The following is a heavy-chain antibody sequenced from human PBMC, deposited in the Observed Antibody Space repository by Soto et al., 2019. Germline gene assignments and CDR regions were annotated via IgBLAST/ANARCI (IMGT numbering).Heavy chain of an antibody. J-gene: IGHJ4*02. CDR1: GYTFINHG. V-gene: IGHV1-18*01. Sequence: ASVKVSGKASGYTFINHGISWVRQAPGQGLEWMGWISGNNGNTKYARKFQGRVTMTTDTSTSTAYMELRSLRSNDTAVYYCARVFYPPPYYLDFWAQGTLGTVS. CDR2: ISGNNGNT. CDR3: ARVFYPPPYYLDF.